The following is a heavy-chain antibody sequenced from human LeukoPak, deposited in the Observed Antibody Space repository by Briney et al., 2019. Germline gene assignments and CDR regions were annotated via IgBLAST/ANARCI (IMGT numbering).Heavy chain of an antibody. V-gene: IGHV3-11*04. CDR3: ARDLTYYFDSSDYGGAFDI. J-gene: IGHJ3*02. Sequence: GGSLRLSCAASGFTFSDYYMSWIRQAPGKGLEWVSYISSSGSTIYYADSVKGRFTISRDNSKNTLYLQMNSLRAEDTAVYYCARDLTYYFDSSDYGGAFDIWGQGTMVTVPS. CDR2: ISSSGSTI. D-gene: IGHD3-22*01. CDR1: GFTFSDYY.